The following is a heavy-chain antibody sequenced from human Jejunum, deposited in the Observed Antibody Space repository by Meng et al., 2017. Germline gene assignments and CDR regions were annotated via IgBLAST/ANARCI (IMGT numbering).Heavy chain of an antibody. Sequence: QVQPQEQGPGLVKPSGTLSLTCAVSGGSISSTNWWSWVRQPPGKGPEWIGDVFHTGSSNYSPSLRSRVTISVDKSKNQFSLNLSSVTAADTAVYFCARRGGAYSTGHFPHFDDWGQGTLVTVSS. V-gene: IGHV4-4*02. J-gene: IGHJ4*02. CDR1: GGSISSTNW. D-gene: IGHD6-19*01. CDR3: ARRGGAYSTGHFPHFDD. CDR2: VFHTGSS.